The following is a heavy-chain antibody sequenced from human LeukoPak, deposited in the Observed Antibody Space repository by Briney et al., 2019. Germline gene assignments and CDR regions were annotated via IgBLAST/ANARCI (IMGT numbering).Heavy chain of an antibody. D-gene: IGHD1-26*01. CDR3: ARDWSWAFDY. CDR2: ISGSGTTI. V-gene: IGHV3-11*04. Sequence: PSQTLSFTCTVSGGSISSGDYYWSWIRQAPGKGLEWVSYISGSGTTIYYADSVKGRFTISRDNAKNSLDLQMDSLRAEDTAVYFCARDWSWAFDYWGQGTLVTVSS. J-gene: IGHJ4*02. CDR1: GGSISSGDYY.